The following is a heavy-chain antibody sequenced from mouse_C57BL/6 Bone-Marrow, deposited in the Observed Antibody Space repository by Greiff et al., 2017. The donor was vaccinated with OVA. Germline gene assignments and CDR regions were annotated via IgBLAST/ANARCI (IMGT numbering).Heavy chain of an antibody. V-gene: IGHV2-9-1*01. CDR1: GFSLTSYA. D-gene: IGHD1-1*01. CDR2: IWTGGGT. J-gene: IGHJ2*01. CDR3: ARNYPYDYYGSSYGLFDY. Sequence: QVQLQQSGPGLVAPSQSLSITCTVSGFSLTSYAISWVRQPPGKGLEWLGVIWTGGGTNYNSALKSRLSISKDNSKSQVFLKMNSLQTDDTARYYCARNYPYDYYGSSYGLFDYWGQGTTLTVSS.